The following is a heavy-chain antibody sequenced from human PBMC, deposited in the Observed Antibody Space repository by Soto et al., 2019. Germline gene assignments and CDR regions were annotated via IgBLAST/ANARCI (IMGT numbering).Heavy chain of an antibody. V-gene: IGHV3-48*01. CDR2: ISSSSSTI. D-gene: IGHD6-13*01. J-gene: IGHJ5*02. CDR1: GFTFSSYS. CDR3: ARHPDRIAQIGWFDP. Sequence: GGSLRLCCSASGFTFSSYSMNWVRQAPGKGLEWVSYISSSSSTIYYADSVKGRFTISRDNAKNSLYLQMNSLRAEDTAVYYSARHPDRIAQIGWFDPWGQGTLVTVSS.